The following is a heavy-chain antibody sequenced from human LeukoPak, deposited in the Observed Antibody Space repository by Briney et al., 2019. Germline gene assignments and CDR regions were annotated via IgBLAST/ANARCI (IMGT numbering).Heavy chain of an antibody. CDR2: INPNSGGT. CDR1: GYTFTGYY. D-gene: IGHD1-26*01. CDR3: ARVYRVVGAVDAFDI. J-gene: IGHJ3*02. V-gene: IGHV1-2*02. Sequence: ASVTVSCKASGYTFTGYYMHWVRQAPGQGLEWMGWINPNSGGTNYAQKFQGRVTMTRDTSISTAYMELSRLRSDDTAVYYCARVYRVVGAVDAFDIWGQGTMVTVSS.